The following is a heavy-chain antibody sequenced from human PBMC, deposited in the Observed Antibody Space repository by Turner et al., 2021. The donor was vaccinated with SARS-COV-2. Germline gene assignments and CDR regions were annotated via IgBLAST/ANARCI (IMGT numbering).Heavy chain of an antibody. J-gene: IGHJ4*02. D-gene: IGHD3-22*01. CDR3: ARLPYYYDSSGPIDY. CDR1: GGSISSSSYY. V-gene: IGHV4-39*01. CDR2: VYYGGST. Sequence: QLQLQESGPGLVKPSETLSLTCTVSGGSISSSSYYWGWIRQPPGKGLEWIGTVYYGGSTYYNPSLKSRVTISVDTSKNQFSLKLSYVNAADTAVYYCARLPYYYDSSGPIDYWGQGTLVTVSS.